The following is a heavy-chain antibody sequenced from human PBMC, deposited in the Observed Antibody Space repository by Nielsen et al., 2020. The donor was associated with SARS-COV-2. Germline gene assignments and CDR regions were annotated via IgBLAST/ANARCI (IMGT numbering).Heavy chain of an antibody. J-gene: IGHJ6*03. CDR2: IWYDGSNK. D-gene: IGHD1-7*01. Sequence: GESLKISCAASGFTFSSYGMHWVRQAPGKGLEWVAVIWYDGSNKYYADSVKGRFTISRDNSKNTLYLQMNSLRAEDTAVYYCARDIPLTGTTGTDYMDVWGKGTTVTVSS. CDR3: ARDIPLTGTTGTDYMDV. V-gene: IGHV3-33*01. CDR1: GFTFSSYG.